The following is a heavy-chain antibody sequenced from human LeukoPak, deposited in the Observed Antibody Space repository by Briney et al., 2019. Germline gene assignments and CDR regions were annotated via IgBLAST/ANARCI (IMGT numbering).Heavy chain of an antibody. CDR1: GYTFTSYY. D-gene: IGHD6-13*01. J-gene: IGHJ3*02. V-gene: IGHV1-46*01. Sequence: ASVKVSCKASGYTFTSYYMHWVRQAPGQGLEWMGIINPSGGSTSYAQKFQGRVTMTRDTSTSTVYMELSSLRSEDTAVYYCASPSYSSSWPYAFDIWGQGTMVTVSS. CDR3: ASPSYSSSWPYAFDI. CDR2: INPSGGST.